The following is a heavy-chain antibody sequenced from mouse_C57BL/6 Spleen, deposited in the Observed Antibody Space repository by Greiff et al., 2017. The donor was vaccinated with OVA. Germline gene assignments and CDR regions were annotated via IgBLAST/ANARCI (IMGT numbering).Heavy chain of an antibody. D-gene: IGHD1-1*01. J-gene: IGHJ4*01. V-gene: IGHV1-55*01. Sequence: QVQLKQPGAELVKPGASVKMSCKASGYTFTSYWITWVKQRPGQGLEWIGDIYPGSGSTNYNEKFKSKATLTVDTSSSTAYMQLSSLTSEDSAVYYCARYYGGSYYYAMDYWGQGTSVTVSS. CDR3: ARYYGGSYYYAMDY. CDR1: GYTFTSYW. CDR2: IYPGSGST.